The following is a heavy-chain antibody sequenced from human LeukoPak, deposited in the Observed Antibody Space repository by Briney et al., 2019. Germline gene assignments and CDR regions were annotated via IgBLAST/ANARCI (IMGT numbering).Heavy chain of an antibody. V-gene: IGHV4-30-2*01. CDR3: ARGVEDSSGYYSYSDC. J-gene: IGHJ4*02. CDR2: IYHSGST. Sequence: SETLSLTCAVSGGSISSGGYSWSWIRQPPGKGLEWIGYIYHSGSTYYNPSLKSRVTISVDRSKNQFSLKLSSVTAADTAVYYCARGVEDSSGYYSYSDCWGQGTLVTVSS. D-gene: IGHD3-22*01. CDR1: GGSISSGGYS.